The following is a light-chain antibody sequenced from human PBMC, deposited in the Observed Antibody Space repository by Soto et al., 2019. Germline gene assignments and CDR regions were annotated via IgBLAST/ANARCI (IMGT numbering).Light chain of an antibody. Sequence: EIVLTQSPATLSLSPGERATLSCRASQSVSSYLGWYQQKPGQAPRLLIYDASNRATGIPARFSGGGSGTDFTLTISSLEPEDFAVYYCQQRSNWPTFGQGTRLEI. J-gene: IGKJ5*01. V-gene: IGKV3-11*01. CDR2: DAS. CDR3: QQRSNWPT. CDR1: QSVSSY.